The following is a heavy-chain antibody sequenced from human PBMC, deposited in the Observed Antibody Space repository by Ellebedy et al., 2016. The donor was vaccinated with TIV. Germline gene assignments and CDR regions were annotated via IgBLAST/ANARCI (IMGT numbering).Heavy chain of an antibody. V-gene: IGHV1-3*04. J-gene: IGHJ6*02. D-gene: IGHD3-3*01. Sequence: ASVKVSCXASGHIFTAYSMHWLRQAPGQRPEWMGWINTGNGNTKYSQMFQGRVIVSWDTSANLASMQLSSLVSGDTAVYYCATREWQDPMDVWGQGTTVTVSS. CDR1: GHIFTAYS. CDR3: ATREWQDPMDV. CDR2: INTGNGNT.